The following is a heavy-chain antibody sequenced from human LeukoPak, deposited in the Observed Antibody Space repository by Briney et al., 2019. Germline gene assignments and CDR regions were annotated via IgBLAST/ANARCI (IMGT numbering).Heavy chain of an antibody. CDR1: GFTFSSYW. D-gene: IGHD6-6*01. V-gene: IGHV3-7*01. Sequence: GGSLRLSCAACGFTFSSYWMSWVRQAPGKGLEWVANLKPDGSDKYYVDSVKGRFTISRDNAKNSVFLQMNSLRAEDTAVYYCATDDVATRHEYWGQGTLVTVSS. CDR3: ATDDVATRHEY. J-gene: IGHJ4*02. CDR2: LKPDGSDK.